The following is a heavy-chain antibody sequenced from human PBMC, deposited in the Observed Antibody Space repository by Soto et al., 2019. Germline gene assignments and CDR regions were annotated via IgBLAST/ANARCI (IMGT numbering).Heavy chain of an antibody. CDR2: IYHSGST. J-gene: IGHJ4*02. V-gene: IGHV4-30-2*01. CDR1: GGSISSGGYS. D-gene: IGHD2-8*01. CDR3: AGKPNALSYFDY. Sequence: SETLSLTCAVSGGSISSGGYSWSWIRQPPGKGLEWIGYIYHSGSTYYNPSLKSRVTISEDRSKNELSLKLTSVTAADTAVYYCAGKPNALSYFDYWGQGALVTVSS.